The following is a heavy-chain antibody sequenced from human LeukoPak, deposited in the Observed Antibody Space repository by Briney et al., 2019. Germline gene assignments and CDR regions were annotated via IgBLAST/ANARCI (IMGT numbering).Heavy chain of an antibody. CDR2: VYTGGSP. CDR3: ARGSSFSGFDC. Sequence: SETLSLTCTVSGGSVRDNYWSWIRQPPGKGLEWIGRVYTGGSPNYNSSLKSRVALSLDTSKNQFSMNLSSVSAADTAVYFCARGSSFSGFDCWGQGALVTVSS. V-gene: IGHV4-4*07. J-gene: IGHJ4*02. CDR1: GGSVRDNY. D-gene: IGHD1-26*01.